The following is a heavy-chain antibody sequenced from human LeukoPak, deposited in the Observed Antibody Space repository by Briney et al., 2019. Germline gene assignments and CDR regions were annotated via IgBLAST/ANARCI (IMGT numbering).Heavy chain of an antibody. CDR2: ISGSGRNT. V-gene: IGHV3-23*01. J-gene: IGHJ4*02. CDR3: AKDEGVVLSTSFDFGH. Sequence: GGSLRLSCVVSGFTFNTYAMSWVRQASGKGLEWVAFISGSGRNTYYTDSVKGRFTISRDKFRNTLSLQMNSLRPDDTAIYYCAKDEGVVLSTSFDFGHWGQGTLVAVSS. CDR1: GFTFNTYA. D-gene: IGHD3-10*01.